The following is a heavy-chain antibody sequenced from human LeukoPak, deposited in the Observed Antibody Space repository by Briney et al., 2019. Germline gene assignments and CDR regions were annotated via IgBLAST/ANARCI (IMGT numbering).Heavy chain of an antibody. CDR3: ARTPLVRYFDS. D-gene: IGHD2-2*01. Sequence: QTGGSLRLSCAASGFTFSSYAMSWVRQARGKGLEWVSAVSGSAGTTYYADSVKGRFTISRDNSKNTLYLQMNSLRAEDTALYYCARTPLVRYFDSWGQGTLVTVSS. CDR2: VSGSAGTT. CDR1: GFTFSSYA. J-gene: IGHJ4*02. V-gene: IGHV3-23*01.